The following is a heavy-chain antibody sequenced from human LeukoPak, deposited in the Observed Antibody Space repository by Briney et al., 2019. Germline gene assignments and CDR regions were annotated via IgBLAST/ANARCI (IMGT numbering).Heavy chain of an antibody. V-gene: IGHV4-39*01. CDR2: IYYSGST. D-gene: IGHD2-2*01. CDR1: GGSISSSIYY. Sequence: SETLSLTCTVSGGSISSSIYYWGWIRQPPGKGLEWIGNIYYSGSTYHSPSLESRVTISVDTSKNQFSLKLSSVTAADTAVYYCSAVRSSSSRRGLWSSPLYYYYGLDVWGQGTTVTVSS. CDR3: SAVRSSSSRRGLWSSPLYYYYGLDV. J-gene: IGHJ6*02.